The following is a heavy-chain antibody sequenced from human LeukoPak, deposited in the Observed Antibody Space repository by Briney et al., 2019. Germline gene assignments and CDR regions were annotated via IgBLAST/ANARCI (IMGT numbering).Heavy chain of an antibody. CDR1: GYTFTGYY. CDR3: ARTQSLFYDSSKAFFDY. D-gene: IGHD3-22*01. Sequence: ASVTVSCKASGYTFTGYYLHWVRQAPGQGLEWMGWIDPNSGGTNYAQNFQGRVTMSRDTSINTAYMELRSLRSDDTAFYYCARTQSLFYDSSKAFFDYWGQGTLVTVSS. J-gene: IGHJ4*02. V-gene: IGHV1-2*02. CDR2: IDPNSGGT.